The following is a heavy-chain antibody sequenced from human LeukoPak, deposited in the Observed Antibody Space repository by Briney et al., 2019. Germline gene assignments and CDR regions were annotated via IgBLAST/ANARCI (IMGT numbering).Heavy chain of an antibody. Sequence: SETLSLTCTVSGGSISSSSHYWVWIRQPPGKGLEWIGSIYYSGSTYYNASLKSRVTISVDTSKNQFSLKLTSVTAADTAVYYCARVWGYSYGYLGYWGQGTLVTVSS. CDR1: GGSISSSSHY. J-gene: IGHJ4*02. CDR2: IYYSGST. CDR3: ARVWGYSYGYLGY. D-gene: IGHD5-18*01. V-gene: IGHV4-39*07.